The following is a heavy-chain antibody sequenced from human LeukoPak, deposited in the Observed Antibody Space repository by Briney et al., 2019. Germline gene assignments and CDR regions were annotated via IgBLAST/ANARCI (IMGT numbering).Heavy chain of an antibody. V-gene: IGHV1-69*05. Sequence: GASVKVSCKASGGTFSSYAISWVRQAPGQGLEWMGGIIPIFGTANYAQKFQGRVTITTDESTSTAYMELSSLRSEDTAVYYCASHYGGNSYLSAYFDYWGQGTLVTVSS. D-gene: IGHD4-23*01. CDR2: IIPIFGTA. CDR1: GGTFSSYA. J-gene: IGHJ4*02. CDR3: ASHYGGNSYLSAYFDY.